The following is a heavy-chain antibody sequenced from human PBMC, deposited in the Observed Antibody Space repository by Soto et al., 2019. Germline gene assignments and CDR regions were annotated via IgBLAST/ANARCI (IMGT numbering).Heavy chain of an antibody. CDR2: IYPGDSDT. CDR1: GYSFTSYW. CDR3: ARRGYCSGGSCYPTYYYYGMDV. Sequence: GESLKISCKGSGYSFTSYWIGWVRQMPGKGLEWMGIIYPGDSDTRYSPSFQGQVTISADKSISTAYLQWSSLKASDTAMYYCARRGYCSGGSCYPTYYYYGMDVWGQGTTVTVSS. D-gene: IGHD2-15*01. J-gene: IGHJ6*02. V-gene: IGHV5-51*01.